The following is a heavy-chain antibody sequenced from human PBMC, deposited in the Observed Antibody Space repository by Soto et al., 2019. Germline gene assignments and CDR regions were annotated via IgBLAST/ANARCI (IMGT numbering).Heavy chain of an antibody. CDR3: AREAASDPSFYYHYMDV. CDR2: INPNTGNT. D-gene: IGHD6-25*01. CDR1: GYTLTELS. Sequence: ASVKVSCKVSGYTLTELSMHWVRQAPGKGLEWMGGINPNTGNTSYAEKFQGRVTMTRNSSINTAYMELSGLRSDDTAVYYCAREAASDPSFYYHYMDVWGKGTTVTVSS. J-gene: IGHJ6*03. V-gene: IGHV1-24*01.